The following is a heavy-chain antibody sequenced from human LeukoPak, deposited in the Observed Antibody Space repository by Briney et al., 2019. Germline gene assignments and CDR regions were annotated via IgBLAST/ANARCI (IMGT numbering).Heavy chain of an antibody. Sequence: SQTLSLTCTVSGGSISSGDYYWSWIRQPPGKGLEWIGESKHSVSTNYNPSLKSRVTISVDTSKNQFSLKLSSVTAADTAVYYCAGNLGYCSGGSCYWFDPWGQGTLVTVSS. CDR1: GGSISSGDYY. D-gene: IGHD2-15*01. CDR2: SKHSVST. J-gene: IGHJ5*02. CDR3: AGNLGYCSGGSCYWFDP. V-gene: IGHV4-30-4*08.